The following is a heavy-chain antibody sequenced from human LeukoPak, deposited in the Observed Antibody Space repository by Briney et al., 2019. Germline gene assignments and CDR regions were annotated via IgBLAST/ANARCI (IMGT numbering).Heavy chain of an antibody. V-gene: IGHV1-2*02. CDR1: GYTFTGYY. D-gene: IGHD3-3*01. J-gene: IGHJ3*02. CDR2: INSNSGGT. CDR3: ARVRYYDFWSGSYDAFDI. Sequence: GASVKVSCKASGYTFTGYYMHWVQQAPGQGLEWMGWINSNSGGTNYAQKFQGRVTMTRDTSISTAYMELSRLRSDDTAVYYCARVRYYDFWSGSYDAFDIWGQGTMVIVSS.